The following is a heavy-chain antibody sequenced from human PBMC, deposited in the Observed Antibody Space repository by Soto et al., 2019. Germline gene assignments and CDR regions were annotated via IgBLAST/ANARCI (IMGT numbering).Heavy chain of an antibody. D-gene: IGHD3-16*01. CDR1: GYRFSSYW. CDR2: IYAGDSDT. CDR3: VRQALADY. Sequence: PGESLKISCKGSGYRFSSYWIGWVRQMPGKGLEWMGIIYAGDSDTRYSPSFQGQVTISTDKSISTAYLQWSSLKASDTAIYYCVRQALADYWGQGTLVTVSS. J-gene: IGHJ4*02. V-gene: IGHV5-51*01.